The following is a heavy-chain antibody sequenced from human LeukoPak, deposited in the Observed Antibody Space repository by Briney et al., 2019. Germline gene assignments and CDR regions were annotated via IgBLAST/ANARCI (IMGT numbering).Heavy chain of an antibody. CDR2: INPNSGGT. CDR3: AREGDYCSSTSCYSPFDP. CDR1: GSTFTGYY. Sequence: ASVKVSCKASGSTFTGYYMHWVRQAPGQGLEWMGWINPNSGGTNYAQKFQGRVTMTRDTSISTAYMELSRLRSDDTAVYYCAREGDYCSSTSCYSPFDPWGQGTLVTVSS. D-gene: IGHD2-2*01. V-gene: IGHV1-2*02. J-gene: IGHJ5*02.